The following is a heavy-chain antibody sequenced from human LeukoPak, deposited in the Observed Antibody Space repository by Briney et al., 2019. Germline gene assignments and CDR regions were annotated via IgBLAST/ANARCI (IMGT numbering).Heavy chain of an antibody. V-gene: IGHV3-21*01. CDR3: ARPNLGYCSSTSCYKGDAFDI. J-gene: IGHJ3*02. CDR1: GFTFSSYS. CDR2: ISSSSSYI. D-gene: IGHD2-2*02. Sequence: GGSLRLSCAASGFTFSSYSMNWVRQAPGKGLEWVSSISSSSSYIYYADSVKGRFTISRDNAKNSLYLQMNSLRAEDTAVYYCARPNLGYCSSTSCYKGDAFDIWGQGTMVTVSS.